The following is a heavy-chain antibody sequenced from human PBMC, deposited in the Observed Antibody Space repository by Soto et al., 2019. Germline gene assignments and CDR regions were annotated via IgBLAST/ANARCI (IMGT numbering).Heavy chain of an antibody. D-gene: IGHD7-27*01. CDR2: ISSSSSVI. J-gene: IGHJ6*03. CDR3: ARDLSWGSNWYYYMDV. Sequence: EVQLVESGGGLVQTGGSLRLSCATSGFILSDCAMNWVRQAPGKGLEWVSYISSSSSVIDYADSVKGRFTVSRDNARNLLYLQMNSLRAEDTAVYYCARDLSWGSNWYYYMDVWGKGTTVTVSS. CDR1: GFILSDCA. V-gene: IGHV3-48*01.